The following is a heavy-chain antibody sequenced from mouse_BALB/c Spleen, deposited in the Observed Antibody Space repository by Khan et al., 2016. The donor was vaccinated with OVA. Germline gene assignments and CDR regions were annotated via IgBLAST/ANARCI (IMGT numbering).Heavy chain of an antibody. CDR1: GFSLSSNG. V-gene: IGHV2-3*01. Sequence: QVQLKESGPGLVAPSQSLSITCTVSGFSLSSNGVSWVRQPPGKGLEWLGVIWGDGNTNYHSTLKSRLSISKDNSKSQVFLKLNSLQTDDTATYYCAKETWCNYVAMDYWGQGTSVTVSS. CDR3: AKETWCNYVAMDY. CDR2: IWGDGNT. D-gene: IGHD2-1*01. J-gene: IGHJ4*01.